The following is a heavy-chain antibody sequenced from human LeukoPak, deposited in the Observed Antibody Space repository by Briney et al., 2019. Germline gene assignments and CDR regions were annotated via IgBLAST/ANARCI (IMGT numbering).Heavy chain of an antibody. CDR1: GFTFSSYS. D-gene: IGHD5-18*01. Sequence: PGGSLRLSCAASGFTFSSYSMNWVRQAPGKGLEWVSYISSSSNTIYYADSVKGRFTISRDNAKNSLYLQMNSLRADDTAVFYCAKELREGRFTAMVQIDYWGQGTLVTVSS. CDR3: AKELREGRFTAMVQIDY. CDR2: ISSSSNTI. V-gene: IGHV3-48*01. J-gene: IGHJ4*02.